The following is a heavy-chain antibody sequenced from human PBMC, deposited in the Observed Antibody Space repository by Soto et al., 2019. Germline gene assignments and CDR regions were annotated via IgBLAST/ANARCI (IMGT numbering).Heavy chain of an antibody. J-gene: IGHJ5*02. CDR2: INHSGRA. CDR1: GGSFHGYY. D-gene: IGHD3-16*01. V-gene: IGHV4-34*01. CDR3: AKGPQPGYYDSWTFYSSVP. Sequence: SETLSLTCAVYGGSFHGYYWSWIRQPPGKGLEWIGEINHSGRASYNPTFKSRVSISVDTSKNQMSLQLTSASAADTAVYYCAKGPQPGYYDSWTFYSSVPWGQGTLVTVSS.